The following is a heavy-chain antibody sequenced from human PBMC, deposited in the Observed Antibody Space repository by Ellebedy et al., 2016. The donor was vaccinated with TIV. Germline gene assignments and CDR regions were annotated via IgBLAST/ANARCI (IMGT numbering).Heavy chain of an antibody. V-gene: IGHV3-33*01. CDR3: ASYPAELLLAFEN. Sequence: PGGSLRLSCAASGFTFSNYGMHWVRQAPGKGLEWVAVIRYDGSNKYYADSVKGRFTISRDNSKNTLYLQMNRLRTEETAVYYCASYPAELLLAFENWGQGTMVTVSS. CDR2: IRYDGSNK. J-gene: IGHJ3*02. CDR1: GFTFSNYG. D-gene: IGHD1-26*01.